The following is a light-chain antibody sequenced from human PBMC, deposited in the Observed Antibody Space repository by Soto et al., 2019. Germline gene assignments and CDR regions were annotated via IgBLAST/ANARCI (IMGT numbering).Light chain of an antibody. CDR3: QQTTSFPLT. CDR2: AAS. V-gene: IGKV1-12*01. Sequence: DIQMTQSPSFVSASVGDRVTITCRASQGISSWLAWYQHKPGRAPKLLIHAASSLEIGVPSRFSGSGSATDFTLTISSLQPEDFATYYCQQTTSFPLTFGGGTKVEIK. CDR1: QGISSW. J-gene: IGKJ4*01.